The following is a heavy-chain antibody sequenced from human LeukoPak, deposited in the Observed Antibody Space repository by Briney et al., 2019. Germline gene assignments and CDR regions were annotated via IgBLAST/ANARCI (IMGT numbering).Heavy chain of an antibody. Sequence: SETLSLTCAVYGGSFSGYYWSWIRQPPGKGLEWIGEINHSGSANYNPSLKSRVTISVDTSKNQFSLKLSSVTAADTAVYYCARVELQGYCSGGSCYSSYYYGMDVWGQGTTVTVSS. J-gene: IGHJ6*02. CDR3: ARVELQGYCSGGSCYSSYYYGMDV. D-gene: IGHD2-15*01. V-gene: IGHV4-34*01. CDR2: INHSGSA. CDR1: GGSFSGYY.